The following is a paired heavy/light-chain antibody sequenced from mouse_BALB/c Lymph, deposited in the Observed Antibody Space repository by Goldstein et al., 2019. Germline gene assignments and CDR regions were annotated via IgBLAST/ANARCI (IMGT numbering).Heavy chain of an antibody. V-gene: IGHV5-9-4*01. J-gene: IGHJ2*01. D-gene: IGHD2-14*01. CDR2: IGIGGSYT. Sequence: EVKLVESGGGLVKPGGSLKLSCAASGFIFSNYAMSWVRQSPEKRLEWVAEIGIGGSYTYFPDIVTGRFNISRDNAKNTLYLEMSSLRSEDTAMYYCARGDRYFDYWGQGTTVTVSS. CDR1: GFIFSNYA. CDR3: ARGDRYFDY.
Light chain of an antibody. J-gene: IGKJ1*01. CDR2: YAS. CDR1: QSVSND. V-gene: IGKV6-32*01. Sequence: SIVMTQTPKFLLVSAGDRVTITCKASQSVSNDVTWYQQKPGQSPKLLIYYASKRYTGVPDRFTGSGYGTDFTFTISTVQAEDLAVYFCQQDYSSPWTFGGGTKLEIK. CDR3: QQDYSSPWT.